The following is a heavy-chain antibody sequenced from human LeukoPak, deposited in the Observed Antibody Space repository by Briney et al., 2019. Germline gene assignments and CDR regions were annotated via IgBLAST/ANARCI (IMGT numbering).Heavy chain of an antibody. CDR2: IKQGGGEK. V-gene: IGHV3-7*01. CDR1: GFSFSSYW. CDR3: ARGQDWNDA. J-gene: IGHJ5*02. Sequence: PGGSLRLSCTASGFSFSSYWMSWVRQAPGKGLEWVANIKQGGGEKYYVDSVKGRFTISRDNAKKSVYLQMNSLRVDDTAVYYCARGQDWNDALGPGTLVTVSS.